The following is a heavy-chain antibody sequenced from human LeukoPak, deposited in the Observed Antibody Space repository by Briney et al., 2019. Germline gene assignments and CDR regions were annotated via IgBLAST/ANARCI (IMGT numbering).Heavy chain of an antibody. CDR1: GGSITTSTYY. Sequence: SETLSLTCTVSGGSITTSTYYWAWIRQPPGKGLEWIGSIYSSGSTYYNPSLKSRVTISVDTSKNQFSLKLSSVTAADTAVYYCARVYYDFWSGYYRGYYYYMDVWGKGTTVTVSS. CDR3: ARVYYDFWSGYYRGYYYYMDV. V-gene: IGHV4-39*07. D-gene: IGHD3-3*01. CDR2: IYSSGST. J-gene: IGHJ6*03.